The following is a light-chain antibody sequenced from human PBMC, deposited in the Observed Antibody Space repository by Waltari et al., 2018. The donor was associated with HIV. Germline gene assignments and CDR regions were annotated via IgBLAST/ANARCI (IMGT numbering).Light chain of an antibody. Sequence: QSALTQPASVSGSPGQSITMSCTGTSSDVRDNNYVSWYQQHPGKAPKLIIYEVTYRPSGVSDRFSGSKSGETASLTISGLQAEDEADYYCSSYTNITTRLFGGGTRLTVL. CDR2: EVT. CDR3: SSYTNITTRL. CDR1: SSDVRDNNY. J-gene: IGLJ3*02. V-gene: IGLV2-14*01.